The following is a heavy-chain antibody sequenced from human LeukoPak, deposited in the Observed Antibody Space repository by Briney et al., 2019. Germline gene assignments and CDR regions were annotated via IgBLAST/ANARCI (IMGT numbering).Heavy chain of an antibody. CDR1: GGSIRSSYYY. D-gene: IGHD3-3*01. Sequence: PSETLSLTCTVSGGSIRSSYYYWGWIRQPPGKGLEWIGSIYDSGSTYYNPSLKSRVTISVDTSKNQFSLKLSSVTAADTAVYYCARGRRFLEHDFDYWGQGTLVTVSS. J-gene: IGHJ4*02. CDR2: IYDSGST. CDR3: ARGRRFLEHDFDY. V-gene: IGHV4-39*01.